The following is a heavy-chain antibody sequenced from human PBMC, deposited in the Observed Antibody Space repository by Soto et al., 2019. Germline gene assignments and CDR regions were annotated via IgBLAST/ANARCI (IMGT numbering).Heavy chain of an antibody. V-gene: IGHV1-2*02. D-gene: IGHD6-19*01. CDR3: ARTRPWCRSGWFSPTANYGMDV. J-gene: IGHJ6*02. Sequence: ASVKVSCKASGYTFTGYYMHWVRQAPGQGLEWMGWINPNSGGTNYAQKFQGRVTMTRDTSISTAYMELSRLRSDDTAVYYCARTRPWCRSGWFSPTANYGMDVWGHETPVTLS. CDR1: GYTFTGYY. CDR2: INPNSGGT.